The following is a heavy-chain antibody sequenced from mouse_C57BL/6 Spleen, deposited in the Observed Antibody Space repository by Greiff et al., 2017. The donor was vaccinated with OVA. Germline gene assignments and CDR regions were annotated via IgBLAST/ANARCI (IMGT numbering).Heavy chain of an antibody. CDR3: ARRRGRDFDV. V-gene: IGHV1-64*01. J-gene: IGHJ1*03. CDR1: GYTFTSYW. CDR2: IHPNSGST. Sequence: QVQLQQSGAELVKPGASVKLSCKASGYTFTSYWMHWVKQRPGQGLEWIGMIHPNSGSTNYNERFKSKATLTVDKSSSTAYMQLSSLTSEDSAVYYCARRRGRDFDVWGTGTTVTVSS. D-gene: IGHD3-3*01.